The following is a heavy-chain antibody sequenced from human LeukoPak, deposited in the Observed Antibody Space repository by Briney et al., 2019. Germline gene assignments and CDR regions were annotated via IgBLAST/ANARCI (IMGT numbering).Heavy chain of an antibody. J-gene: IGHJ4*02. CDR2: ITSGSTIYI. Sequence: GGSLRLSCAVSRFTFSTYTMNWVRQAPGKGLEWVSSITSGSTIYIHYADSVRGRFTISRDNAKKSLYLQMNSLRAEDTAVYYCARIRIDGDFYFDYWGQGALVTVSS. D-gene: IGHD4-17*01. V-gene: IGHV3-21*01. CDR3: ARIRIDGDFYFDY. CDR1: RFTFSTYT.